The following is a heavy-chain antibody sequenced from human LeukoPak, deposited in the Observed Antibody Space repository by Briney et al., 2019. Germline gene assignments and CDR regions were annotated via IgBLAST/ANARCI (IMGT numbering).Heavy chain of an antibody. J-gene: IGHJ6*02. CDR1: GTSITAYY. CDR2: TYYSGST. D-gene: IGHD2-2*02. Sequence: PSETLSLTCTVSGTSITAYYWSWIRQPPGKGLEWIGYTYYSGSTNYNPSLKSRVTISVDTSKNQFSLNLSAVTAADTAVYYCARLLDCSSTSCYRYYYYYGMDVWGQGTTVTVSS. V-gene: IGHV4-59*08. CDR3: ARLLDCSSTSCYRYYYYYGMDV.